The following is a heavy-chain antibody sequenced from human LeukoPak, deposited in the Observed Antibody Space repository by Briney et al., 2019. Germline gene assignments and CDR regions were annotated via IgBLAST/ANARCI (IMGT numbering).Heavy chain of an antibody. D-gene: IGHD4-17*01. V-gene: IGHV3-30-3*01. CDR3: ARSPLRPLSPQFDY. CDR2: ISYDGSNK. Sequence: EGSLRLSCAASGFTFSSYAMHWVRQAPGKGLEWVAVISYDGSNKYYADSVKGRFTISRDNSKNTLYLQMNSLRAEDTAVYYCARSPLRPLSPQFDYWGQGTLVTVSS. J-gene: IGHJ4*02. CDR1: GFTFSSYA.